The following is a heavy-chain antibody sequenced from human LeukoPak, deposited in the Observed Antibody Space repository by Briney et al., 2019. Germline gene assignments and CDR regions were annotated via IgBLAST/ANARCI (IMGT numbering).Heavy chain of an antibody. Sequence: ASVKVSCKASGYTFTSYGISWVRQAPGQGLEWMGWISAYNGNTNYAQKLQGRVTMTTDTSTSTAYMELRSLRSDDTAVYYCARERYDYVWGTSPYGMDVRGQGTTVTVSS. J-gene: IGHJ6*02. CDR2: ISAYNGNT. V-gene: IGHV1-18*01. CDR3: ARERYDYVWGTSPYGMDV. CDR1: GYTFTSYG. D-gene: IGHD3-16*01.